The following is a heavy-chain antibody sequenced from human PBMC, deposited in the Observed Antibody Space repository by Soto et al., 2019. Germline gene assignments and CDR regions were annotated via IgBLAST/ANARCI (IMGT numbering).Heavy chain of an antibody. D-gene: IGHD3-22*01. J-gene: IGHJ5*02. CDR1: GGSISSGDYY. CDR2: IYYSGST. V-gene: IGHV4-30-4*01. Sequence: KPSETLSLTCTVSGGSISSGDYYWSWIRQPPGKGLEWIGYIYYSGSTYYNPSLKSRVTISVDTSKNQFSLKLSSVTAADTAVYYCARDHLHSSGFNWFDPWGQGTLVTVSS. CDR3: ARDHLHSSGFNWFDP.